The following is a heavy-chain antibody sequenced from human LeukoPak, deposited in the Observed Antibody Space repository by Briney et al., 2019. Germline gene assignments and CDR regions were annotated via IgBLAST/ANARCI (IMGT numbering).Heavy chain of an antibody. CDR2: LHSGASV. Sequence: GGSLRLSCAVSGFTVRSSYMSWVRQAPGKGLEWVSILHSGASVYYTDSVKGRFTISRDNSRNTLYLQMNSLRAEDTAVYYCARIPTWIQLWLHGAFDIWGQGTMVTVSS. D-gene: IGHD5-18*01. CDR1: GFTVRSSY. CDR3: ARIPTWIQLWLHGAFDI. V-gene: IGHV3-53*01. J-gene: IGHJ3*02.